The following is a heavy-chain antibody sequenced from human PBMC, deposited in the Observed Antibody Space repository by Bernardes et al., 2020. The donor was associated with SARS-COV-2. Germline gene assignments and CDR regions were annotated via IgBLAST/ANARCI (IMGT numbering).Heavy chain of an antibody. Sequence: ASVKVSCKASGYTFTGYYMHWVRQAPGQGLEWMGWINPNSGGTNYAQKFQGWVTMTRDTSISTPYMELSRLRSDDTAVYYCARAGSYGYYYYYGMDVWGQGTTVTVSS. J-gene: IGHJ6*02. V-gene: IGHV1-2*04. CDR3: ARAGSYGYYYYYGMDV. D-gene: IGHD1-26*01. CDR2: INPNSGGT. CDR1: GYTFTGYY.